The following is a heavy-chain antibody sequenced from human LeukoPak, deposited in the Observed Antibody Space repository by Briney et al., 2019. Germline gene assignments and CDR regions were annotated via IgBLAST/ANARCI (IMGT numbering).Heavy chain of an antibody. J-gene: IGHJ5*02. CDR2: IYPSGST. CDR1: GASLSSGSYY. D-gene: IGHD3-10*01. CDR3: ARKGGVAKPGGVRGVIKGWFDP. Sequence: SETLSLTCTVSGASLSSGSYYWSWIRQPAGKGLEWIGRIYPSGSTDYNPSLKSRVTISIDTSKNQFSLKQSSVTAADTAVYYCARKGGVAKPGGVRGVIKGWFDPWGQGTLVTVSS. V-gene: IGHV4-61*02.